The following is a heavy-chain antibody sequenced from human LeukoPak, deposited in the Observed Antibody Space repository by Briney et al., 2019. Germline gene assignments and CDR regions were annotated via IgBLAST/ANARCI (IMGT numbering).Heavy chain of an antibody. CDR1: GFTFSSYS. V-gene: IGHV3-21*01. J-gene: IGHJ4*02. D-gene: IGHD3-9*01. Sequence: GGSLRLSCAASGFTFSSYSMNWVRQAPGKGLEWVSSIGSSSSYIYYADSVKGRFTISRDNAKNSLYLQMNSLRAEDTAVYYCARGVLRYFDWLSHYWGQGTLVTVSS. CDR3: ARGVLRYFDWLSHY. CDR2: IGSSSSYI.